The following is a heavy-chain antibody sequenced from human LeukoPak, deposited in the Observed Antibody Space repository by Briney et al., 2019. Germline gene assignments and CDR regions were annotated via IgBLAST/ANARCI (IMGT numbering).Heavy chain of an antibody. D-gene: IGHD2-21*02. CDR3: AREVTGVYYFDY. CDR1: GGSISSSSYY. Sequence: PSETLSLTCTVAGGSISSSSYYWGWIRQPPGKGLEWIGSICYSGSTYYNPSLRSRVTISVDTSKNQFSLKLTSVTAADTAVFYCAREVTGVYYFDYWGQGTLVTVSS. CDR2: ICYSGST. V-gene: IGHV4-39*07. J-gene: IGHJ4*02.